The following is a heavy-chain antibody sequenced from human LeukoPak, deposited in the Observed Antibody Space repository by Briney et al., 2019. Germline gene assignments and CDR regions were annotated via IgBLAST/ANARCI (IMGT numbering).Heavy chain of an antibody. CDR3: AKDRGSSWSFFDY. CDR2: IRHDGSNK. J-gene: IGHJ4*02. V-gene: IGHV3-30*02. CDR1: GFTFSSYG. Sequence: GGSLRLSCAASGFTFSSYGMHWVRQAPGKGLEWVAFIRHDGSNKYYADSVKGRFTISRDNSKNTLYLQMNSLRVEDTAVYYCAKDRGSSWSFFDYWGQGTLVTVSS. D-gene: IGHD6-13*01.